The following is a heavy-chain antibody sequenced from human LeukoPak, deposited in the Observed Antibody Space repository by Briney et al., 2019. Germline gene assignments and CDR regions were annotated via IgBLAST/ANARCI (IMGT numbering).Heavy chain of an antibody. CDR2: INHSGST. V-gene: IGHV4-34*01. J-gene: IGHJ4*02. CDR1: GGSFSGYY. Sequence: PSETLSLTCAVYGGSFSGYYWSWIRQPPGKGLEWIGEINHSGSTNYNPSLKSRVTISVDTSESQFSLKLSSVTAADTAVYYCARHSRYSYDYFDYWGQGTLVTVSS. CDR3: ARHSRYSYDYFDY. D-gene: IGHD5-18*01.